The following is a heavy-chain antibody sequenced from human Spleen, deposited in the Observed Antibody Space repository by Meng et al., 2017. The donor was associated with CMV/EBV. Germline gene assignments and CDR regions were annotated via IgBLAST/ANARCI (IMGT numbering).Heavy chain of an antibody. V-gene: IGHV3-21*01. CDR1: GFTFSSYG. CDR3: AREFSGFDY. J-gene: IGHJ4*02. CDR2: IGSRSTYI. Sequence: GESLKISCAASGFTFSSYGMHWVRQAPGKGLECVSSIGSRSTYIYYADSVKGRFTISRDNAKNSLYLQMNSLRVEDTAVYYCAREFSGFDYWGQGTPVTVSS. D-gene: IGHD3-22*01.